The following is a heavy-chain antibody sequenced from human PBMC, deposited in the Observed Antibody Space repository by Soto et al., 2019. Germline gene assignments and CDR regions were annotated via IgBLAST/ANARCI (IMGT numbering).Heavy chain of an antibody. J-gene: IGHJ3*02. V-gene: IGHV1-69*13. D-gene: IGHD3-3*01. CDR2: IIPIFGTA. CDR3: ARTLGDFWSGYSSGDAFDI. CDR1: GGTFSSYA. Sequence: SVKVSCKASGGTFSSYAISWVRQAPGQGLEWMGGIIPIFGTANYAQKFQGRVTITADESTSTAYMELSSLRSEDTAVYYCARTLGDFWSGYSSGDAFDIWGQGTMVTVSS.